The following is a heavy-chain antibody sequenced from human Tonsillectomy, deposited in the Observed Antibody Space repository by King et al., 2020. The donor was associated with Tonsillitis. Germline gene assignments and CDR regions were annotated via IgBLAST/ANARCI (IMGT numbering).Heavy chain of an antibody. V-gene: IGHV4-61*02. CDR1: GGSLSSGTYY. J-gene: IGHJ2*01. D-gene: IGHD6-13*01. CDR3: VRQYSSSRYWNWYLDL. Sequence: QLQESGPGLVKPAQTLSVTCTVSGGSLSSGTYYWTWIRQSAGKGLEWIGRIYASGGTDYNPSLKGRVTMSIDTSTNQFSLEMKSVTAADTAVYFCVRQYSSSRYWNWYLDLWGRGTPVTVSS. CDR2: IYASGGT.